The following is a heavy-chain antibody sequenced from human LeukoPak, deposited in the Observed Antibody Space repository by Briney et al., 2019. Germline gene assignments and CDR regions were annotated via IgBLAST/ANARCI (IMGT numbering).Heavy chain of an antibody. CDR2: IYYSGST. CDR1: GGSISSSSYY. J-gene: IGHJ3*02. V-gene: IGHV4-39*01. CDR3: ASSYSSGWYDGYAFDI. D-gene: IGHD6-19*01. Sequence: PSETLSLTCTVSGGSISSSSYYWGWIRQPPGKGLEWTGSIYYSGSTYYNPSLKSRVTISVDTSKNQFSLKLSSVTAADTAVYYCASSYSSGWYDGYAFDIWGQGTMVTVSS.